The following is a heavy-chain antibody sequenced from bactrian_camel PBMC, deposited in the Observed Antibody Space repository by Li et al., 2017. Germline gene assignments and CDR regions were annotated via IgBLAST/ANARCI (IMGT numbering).Heavy chain of an antibody. CDR2: IESDGST. J-gene: IGHJ4*01. D-gene: IGHD6*01. CDR3: VRDPAIGGSWGPTAGY. V-gene: IGHV3S9*01. CDR1: GDTISRYC. Sequence: HVQLVESGGGSVQAGGSLRLSCAASGDTISRYCMGWFRQVPDKAREGVAGIESDGSTSYADSVKGRFTISQDSAKNTVWMQMNSLNPEDTAVYYCVRDPAIGGSWGPTAGYWGQGTQVTVS.